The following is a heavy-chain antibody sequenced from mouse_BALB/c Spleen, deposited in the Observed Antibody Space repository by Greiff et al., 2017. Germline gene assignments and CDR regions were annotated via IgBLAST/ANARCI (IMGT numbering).Heavy chain of an antibody. J-gene: IGHJ4*01. D-gene: IGHD2-14*01. CDR1: GYTFTNYW. CDR2: IYPGGGYT. Sequence: VQLQQSGPELVRPGTSVKMSCKAAGYTFTNYWICWVKQRPGHGLEWIGDIYPGGGYTNYNEKFKGKATLTADTSSSTAYMQLSSLTSEDSAIYYCARKGTGAMDYWGQGTSVTVSS. CDR3: ARKGTGAMDY. V-gene: IGHV1-63*02.